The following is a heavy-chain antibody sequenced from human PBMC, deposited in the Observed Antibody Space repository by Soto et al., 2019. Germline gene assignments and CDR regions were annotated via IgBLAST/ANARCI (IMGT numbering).Heavy chain of an antibody. J-gene: IGHJ6*02. CDR1: GGSFSGYY. CDR2: INHSGST. D-gene: IGHD5-18*01. Sequence: SETLSLTCAVYGGSFSGYYWSWIRQPPGKGLEWIGEINHSGSTNYNPSLKSRVTISVDTSKNQFSLKLSSVTAADTAVCYCARAYVDTAMVFYYYGMDVWGQGTTVTVSS. CDR3: ARAYVDTAMVFYYYGMDV. V-gene: IGHV4-34*01.